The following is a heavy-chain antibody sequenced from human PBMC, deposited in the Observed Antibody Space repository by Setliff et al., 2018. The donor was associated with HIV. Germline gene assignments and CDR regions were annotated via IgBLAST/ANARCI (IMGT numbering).Heavy chain of an antibody. Sequence: GSLRLSCAVSGFPFSTFSMIWVRQAPGKGLEWLSYIHSSGTVMNYADSIKGRFSVSRDNIENSLYLQMNSLRAEDTAVYYCAEAGSLYVEHYYDYWGQGTLVTVSS. J-gene: IGHJ4*02. CDR3: AEAGSLYVEHYYDY. V-gene: IGHV3-48*03. CDR2: IHSSGTVM. CDR1: GFPFSTFS. D-gene: IGHD2-8*01.